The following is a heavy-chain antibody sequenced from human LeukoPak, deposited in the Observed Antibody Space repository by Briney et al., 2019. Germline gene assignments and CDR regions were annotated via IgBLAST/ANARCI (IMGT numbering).Heavy chain of an antibody. CDR2: ISGSGSTT. CDR3: AKDRLLHDS. Sequence: GGSLRLSCAACGFTFSSSAMSWVPQAPGKRPAWVSGISGSGSTTYYADSVKGRFTISRDNSKNTLYLQMNSLRADHTAVYYCAKDRLLHDSWGQGTLVTVSS. V-gene: IGHV3-23*01. J-gene: IGHJ4*02. CDR1: GFTFSSSA. D-gene: IGHD2-15*01.